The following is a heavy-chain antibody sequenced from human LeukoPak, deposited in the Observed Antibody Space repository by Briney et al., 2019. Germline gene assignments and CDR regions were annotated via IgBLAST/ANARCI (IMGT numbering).Heavy chain of an antibody. CDR2: INHSGST. J-gene: IGHJ4*02. CDR3: ARQGGGYDYSPFDY. Sequence: SETLSLTCAVYGGSFSGYYWSWIRQPPGKGLEWIGEINHSGSTNYNPSLKSRVTISVDTSKNQFPLKLSSVTAADTAVYYCARQGGGYDYSPFDYWGQGTLVTVSS. D-gene: IGHD5-12*01. V-gene: IGHV4-34*01. CDR1: GGSFSGYY.